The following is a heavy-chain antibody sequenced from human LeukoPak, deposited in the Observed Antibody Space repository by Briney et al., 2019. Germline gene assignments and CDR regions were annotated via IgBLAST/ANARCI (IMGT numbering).Heavy chain of an antibody. CDR2: MSSRGNTI. CDR3: TRSRGVAVPGGRSYYFDY. V-gene: IGHV3-48*04. CDR1: GFTFSSYS. J-gene: IGHJ4*02. Sequence: PGGSLRLSCAASGFTFSSYSMSWIRQAPGKGLECISYMSSRGNTIYYVDSVRGRFTISRDNAKNSLSLQMNSLRVEDTAAYYCTRSRGVAVPGGRSYYFDYWGQGALVTVSS. D-gene: IGHD6-19*01.